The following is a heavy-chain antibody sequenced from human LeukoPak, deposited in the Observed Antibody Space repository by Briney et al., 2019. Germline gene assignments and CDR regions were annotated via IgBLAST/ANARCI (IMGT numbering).Heavy chain of an antibody. CDR3: ARDRQKYYGSGSYSKGWFDP. V-gene: IGHV4-4*07. CDR2: IYTSEST. J-gene: IGHJ5*02. Sequence: SETLSLTCTVSGGSISSYYWSWIQQPPGKGLEWIGRIYTSESTNYNPSLKSRVTMSVDTSKNQFSLKRSSVTAADTAVYYCARDRQKYYGSGSYSKGWFDPWGQGTLVTVSS. D-gene: IGHD3-10*01. CDR1: GGSISSYY.